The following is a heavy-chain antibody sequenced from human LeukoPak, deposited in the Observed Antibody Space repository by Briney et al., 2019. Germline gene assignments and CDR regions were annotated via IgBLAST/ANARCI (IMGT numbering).Heavy chain of an antibody. Sequence: PSETLSLTCAVYGGSFSGYYWSWIRQPPGKGLEWIGEINHSGSTNYNPSLKSRVTISVDTSKNQFSLKLSSVTAADTAVYYCARGRGGYKNGGFDYWGQGTLVAVSS. CDR2: INHSGST. D-gene: IGHD5-24*01. CDR3: ARGRGGYKNGGFDY. CDR1: GGSFSGYY. V-gene: IGHV4-34*01. J-gene: IGHJ4*02.